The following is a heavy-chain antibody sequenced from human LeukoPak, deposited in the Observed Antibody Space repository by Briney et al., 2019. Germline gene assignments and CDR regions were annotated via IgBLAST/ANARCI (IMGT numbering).Heavy chain of an antibody. CDR3: ASWVGGGRYFDY. Sequence: GGSLRLSCAASGLAFSSYWMSWVRQAPGKGLEWVANIKQDGSEKYYVDSVKGRFTISRDNAKNSLYLQMNSLRAEDTAVYYCASWVGGGRYFDYWGQGTLVTVSS. CDR1: GLAFSSYW. D-gene: IGHD3-16*01. J-gene: IGHJ4*02. V-gene: IGHV3-7*03. CDR2: IKQDGSEK.